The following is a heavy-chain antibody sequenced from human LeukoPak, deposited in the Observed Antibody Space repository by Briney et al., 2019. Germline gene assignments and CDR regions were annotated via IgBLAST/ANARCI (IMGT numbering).Heavy chain of an antibody. V-gene: IGHV3-49*04. D-gene: IGHD3-10*01. Sequence: PGGSLRLSCTASGFTFGDYAMSWVRQAPGKGLEWVGFIRSKAYGGTTEYAASVKGRFTISRDDSKSIVYLQMNSLKTEDTAVYYCTRLLLWFGEYYFDYWGQGTLVTVSS. CDR2: IRSKAYGGTT. J-gene: IGHJ4*02. CDR1: GFTFGDYA. CDR3: TRLLLWFGEYYFDY.